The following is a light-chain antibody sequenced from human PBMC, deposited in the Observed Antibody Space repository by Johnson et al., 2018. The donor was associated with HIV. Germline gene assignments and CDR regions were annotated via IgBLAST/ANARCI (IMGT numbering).Light chain of an antibody. CDR2: DNN. CDR1: SSNIGNNY. V-gene: IGLV1-51*01. J-gene: IGLJ1*01. CDR3: GTWDSSLSAYV. Sequence: QPVLTQPPSVSAAPGQKVTISCSGSSSNIGNNYVSWYQQLPGTAPKLLIYDNNKRPSGIPDRFSGSKYGTSATLGITGLQTGDEADYYCGTWDSSLSAYVVGTGTKVTVL.